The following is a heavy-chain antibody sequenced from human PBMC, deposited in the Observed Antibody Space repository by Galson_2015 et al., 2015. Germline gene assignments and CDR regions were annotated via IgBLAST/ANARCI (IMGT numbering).Heavy chain of an antibody. Sequence: SETLSLTCTVSGGSIDDSGYHWAWILQSPGKGLEWIGRVYYSGSTKYNPSLKSRVTMSVDTSKSQFSLRLNSMTAADTAVYYCARSSSATWDNWFDPWGRGTLVIVSS. CDR1: GGSIDDSGYH. V-gene: IGHV4-39*01. D-gene: IGHD2-2*01. J-gene: IGHJ5*02. CDR3: ARSSSATWDNWFDP. CDR2: VYYSGST.